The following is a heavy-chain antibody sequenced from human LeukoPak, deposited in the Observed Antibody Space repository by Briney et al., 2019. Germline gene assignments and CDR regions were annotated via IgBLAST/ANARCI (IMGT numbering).Heavy chain of an antibody. CDR1: GFTFGSYG. CDR2: IRYDGSDK. J-gene: IGHJ4*02. Sequence: GGSLRLSCAASGFTFGSYGLHWVRQAPGKGLEWVAFIRYDGSDKYYADSVKGRFTISRDNAKNSLYLQMNSLRAEDTAVYYCVGHSDYWGQGTLVTVSS. D-gene: IGHD3-16*01. V-gene: IGHV3-30*02. CDR3: VGHSDY.